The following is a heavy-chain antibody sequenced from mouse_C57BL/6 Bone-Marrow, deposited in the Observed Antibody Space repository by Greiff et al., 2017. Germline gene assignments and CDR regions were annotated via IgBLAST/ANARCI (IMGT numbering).Heavy chain of an antibody. J-gene: IGHJ3*01. CDR1: GFSLTSYG. V-gene: IGHV2-5*01. CDR2: IWGGGST. D-gene: IGHD1-1*01. Sequence: VQLQQSGPGLVQPSQSLSITCTVSGFSLTSYGVHWVRQSPGKGLAWLGVIWGGGSTDYNAAFMSRLSITQDNSKSQVFFKMNSLQADDTARYYCAKNSDYYGRTPVAYWGQETLGTVSA. CDR3: AKNSDYYGRTPVAY.